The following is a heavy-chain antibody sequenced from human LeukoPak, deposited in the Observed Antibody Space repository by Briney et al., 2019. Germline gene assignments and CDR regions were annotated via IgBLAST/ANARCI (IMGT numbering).Heavy chain of an antibody. V-gene: IGHV4-61*01. CDR2: IYQNGNT. J-gene: IGHJ4*02. Sequence: PSETLSLTCTVSGGSVSSISYYWTWIRQSPGKGLEWIGHIYQNGNTNYFPSLESRVTISLDTSKNQFSLKLNSVTAADTAVYSCAEVSNGWPYFFDSWGQGVQVTVSS. CDR1: GGSVSSISYY. CDR3: AEVSNGWPYFFDS. D-gene: IGHD6-19*01.